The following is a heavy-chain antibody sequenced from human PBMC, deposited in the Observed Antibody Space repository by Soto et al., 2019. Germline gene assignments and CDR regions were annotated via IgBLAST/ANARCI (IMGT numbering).Heavy chain of an antibody. CDR2: IYHSGST. V-gene: IGHV4-4*02. J-gene: IGHJ4*02. D-gene: IGHD6-13*01. Sequence: QVQLQESGPGLVKPSGTLSLTCAVSGGSISSSNWWSWVRQPPGKGLEWIGEIYHSGSTNYNPSLKRRVTISVDKSKNQFSLKLSSVTAADTAVYYCARAASIIAAAANFDYWGQGTLVTVSS. CDR3: ARAASIIAAAANFDY. CDR1: GGSISSSNW.